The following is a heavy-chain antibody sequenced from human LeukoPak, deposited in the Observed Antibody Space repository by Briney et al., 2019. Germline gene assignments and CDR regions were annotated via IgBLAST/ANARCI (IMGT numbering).Heavy chain of an antibody. CDR3: ARDPYGSGSALDY. D-gene: IGHD3-10*01. V-gene: IGHV4-61*02. CDR1: GGSISSGSYY. Sequence: SETLSLTCTVSGGSISSGSYYWSWILQPAGKGLEWIGRIYTSGSTNYNPSLKSRVTISVDTSKNQFSLKLSSVTAADTAVYYCARDPYGSGSALDYWGQGTLVTVSS. CDR2: IYTSGST. J-gene: IGHJ4*02.